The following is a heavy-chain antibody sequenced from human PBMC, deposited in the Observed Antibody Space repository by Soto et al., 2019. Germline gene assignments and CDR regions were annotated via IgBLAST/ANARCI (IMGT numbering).Heavy chain of an antibody. V-gene: IGHV3-33*06. CDR1: GFTFSSYG. D-gene: IGHD6-19*01. CDR3: SKGQSGSHYFHGMDV. J-gene: IGHJ6*02. Sequence: GGSLRLSCAASGFTFSSYGMHWVRQAPGKGLEWVAVIWYDGSNKYYADSVKGRFTISRDNSKNTLYLQMNSLRAEDTAVYYCSKGQSGSHYFHGMDVWGQGTMVTVSS. CDR2: IWYDGSNK.